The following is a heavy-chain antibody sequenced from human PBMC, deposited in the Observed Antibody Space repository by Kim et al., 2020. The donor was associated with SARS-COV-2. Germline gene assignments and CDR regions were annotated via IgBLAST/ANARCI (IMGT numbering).Heavy chain of an antibody. CDR3: ARHFGTYSSSWYLGQYYFDY. V-gene: IGHV4-39*01. CDR1: GGSISSSSYY. CDR2: IYYSGST. Sequence: SETLSLTCTVSGGSISSSSYYWGWIRQPPGKGLEWIGSIYYSGSTYYNPSLKSRVTISVDASKNQFSLKLRSVTAADTAVYYCARHFGTYSSSWYLGQYYFDYWGQGTLVTVSS. D-gene: IGHD6-13*01. J-gene: IGHJ4*02.